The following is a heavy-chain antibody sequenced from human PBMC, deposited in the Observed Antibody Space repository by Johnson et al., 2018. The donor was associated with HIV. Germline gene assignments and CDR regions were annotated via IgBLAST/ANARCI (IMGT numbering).Heavy chain of an antibody. Sequence: VQLVESGGGLVQPGGSLRLSCAASGFTFSSYDMHWVRQATGKRLEWVSVIYSGGSTYYADSVKGRFTISRDISKNTLYLQMNSLRAEDTAVYYCARDGRFYDILTDYYSNAFDIWGQGTMVTVSS. CDR2: IYSGGST. V-gene: IGHV3-66*02. CDR3: ARDGRFYDILTDYYSNAFDI. J-gene: IGHJ3*02. D-gene: IGHD3-9*01. CDR1: GFTFSSYD.